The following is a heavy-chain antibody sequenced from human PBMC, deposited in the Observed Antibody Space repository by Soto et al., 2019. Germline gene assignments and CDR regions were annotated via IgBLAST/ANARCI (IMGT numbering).Heavy chain of an antibody. CDR2: LSGSGGST. V-gene: IGHV3-23*01. Sequence: EVQLLESGGGLVQPGGSLRLSCAASGFTFSSYAMSWVRQAPGKRLEWVSALSGSGGSTYFADSVKGRFTISRDNSKNTLYLLMNSLRAEDTAVYYCAKPNSGYDWYWYFDLWGRGTLVTVSS. D-gene: IGHD5-12*01. J-gene: IGHJ2*01. CDR1: GFTFSSYA. CDR3: AKPNSGYDWYWYFDL.